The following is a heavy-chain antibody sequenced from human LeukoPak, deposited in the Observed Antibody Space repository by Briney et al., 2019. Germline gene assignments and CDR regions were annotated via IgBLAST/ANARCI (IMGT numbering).Heavy chain of an antibody. CDR3: AREVVGPRPFDY. D-gene: IGHD1-26*01. J-gene: IGHJ4*02. CDR1: GFTFRSYW. Sequence: GGSLRLSCAASGFTFRSYWMHWVRQAPGKGLLWVSRINSDGNSTTYADSVKGRFTISRDNAKNSLYLQMNSLRVEDTAVYYCAREVVGPRPFDYWGQGTLVTVSS. CDR2: INSDGNST. V-gene: IGHV3-74*01.